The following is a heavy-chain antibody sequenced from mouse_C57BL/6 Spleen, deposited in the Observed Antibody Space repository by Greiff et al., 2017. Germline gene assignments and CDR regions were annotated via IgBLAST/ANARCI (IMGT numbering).Heavy chain of an antibody. J-gene: IGHJ4*01. V-gene: IGHV1-62-2*01. D-gene: IGHD1-1*01. CDR1: GYTFTEYT. Sequence: QVHVKQSGAELVKPGASVKLSCTASGYTFTEYTIHWVKQRSGQGLEWIGWFYPGSGSIKYNEKFKDKATLTADKSSSTVYMELSRLTSEDSAVYVCARHASYYGSSYGAMDYWGQGTSVTVSS. CDR2: FYPGSGSI. CDR3: ARHASYYGSSYGAMDY.